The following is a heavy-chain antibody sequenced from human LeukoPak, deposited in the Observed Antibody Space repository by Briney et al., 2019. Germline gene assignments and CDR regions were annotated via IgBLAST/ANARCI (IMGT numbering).Heavy chain of an antibody. CDR3: ARQAYSSGWYTAAY. D-gene: IGHD6-19*01. V-gene: IGHV4-59*08. CDR2: IYDSETT. J-gene: IGHJ4*02. CDR1: GGSISRSY. Sequence: SETLSLTCTVSGGSISRSYWSWIRHPPGKGLQRIKSIYDSETTKYNPSLWSRSTISSDTSKYQCSLKLCSVTAADTAVYYCARQAYSSGWYTAAYWGQGTLVTVSS.